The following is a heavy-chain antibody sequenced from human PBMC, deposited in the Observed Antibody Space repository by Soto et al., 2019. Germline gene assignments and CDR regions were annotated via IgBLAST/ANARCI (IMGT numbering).Heavy chain of an antibody. J-gene: IGHJ3*02. CDR2: ISAYNGNT. V-gene: IGHV1-18*01. Sequence: GASVKVSCKASGYTFTSYGISWVRQAPGQGLEWMGWISAYNGNTNYAQKLQGRVTMTTDTSTSTDYMELRSLRSEDTAVYYCAREGTQLYAVVTPEGAFDIWGQGTMVTVSS. CDR1: GYTFTSYG. D-gene: IGHD2-21*02. CDR3: AREGTQLYAVVTPEGAFDI.